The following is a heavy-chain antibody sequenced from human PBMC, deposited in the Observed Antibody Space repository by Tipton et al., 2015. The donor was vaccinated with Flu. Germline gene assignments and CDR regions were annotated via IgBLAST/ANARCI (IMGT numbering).Heavy chain of an antibody. D-gene: IGHD6-19*01. CDR1: GFTFNNYW. J-gene: IGHJ4*02. Sequence: SLRLSCAASGFTFNNYWMSWVRQAPGKGLEWVATIKKDGSEKLYVESVKGRFTISRDNAKNSLYLQMNNLRAEDTAVYYCASGSGWDFDHWGQGTLVIVSS. V-gene: IGHV3-7*01. CDR3: ASGSGWDFDH. CDR2: IKKDGSEK.